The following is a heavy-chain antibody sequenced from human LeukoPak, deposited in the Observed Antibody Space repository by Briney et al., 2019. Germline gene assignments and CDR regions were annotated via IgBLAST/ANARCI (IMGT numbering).Heavy chain of an antibody. V-gene: IGHV6-1*01. CDR3: AAGGYSSGWSLFDY. CDR2: TYYRSKWYN. D-gene: IGHD6-19*01. CDR1: GDSVSSNSAA. Sequence: SQTLSLTGAISGDSVSSNSAAWNWIRQSPSRGLEWLGRTYYRSKWYNDYAVSVKSRITINPDTSKNQFSLQLNSVTPEDTAVYYCAAGGYSSGWSLFDYWGQGTLVTVSS. J-gene: IGHJ4*02.